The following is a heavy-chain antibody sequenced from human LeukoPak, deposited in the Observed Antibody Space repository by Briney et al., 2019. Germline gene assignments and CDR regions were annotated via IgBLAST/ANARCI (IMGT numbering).Heavy chain of an antibody. Sequence: SVKVSCKASGGTFSSYAISWVRQAPGQGLEWMGGIIPIFGTANYAQKFQGRVTITADESTSTAYMELSSLRSEDTAVYYCARGENYYDTSGFDPWGQGTLVTVSS. CDR2: IIPIFGTA. J-gene: IGHJ5*02. V-gene: IGHV1-69*13. D-gene: IGHD3-22*01. CDR3: ARGENYYDTSGFDP. CDR1: GGTFSSYA.